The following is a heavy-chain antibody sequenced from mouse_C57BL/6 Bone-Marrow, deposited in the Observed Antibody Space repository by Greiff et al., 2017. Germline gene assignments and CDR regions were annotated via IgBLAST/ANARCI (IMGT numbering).Heavy chain of an antibody. D-gene: IGHD2-1*01. CDR2: IYPGDGDT. CDR3: ARSAQYGNYTWFAY. V-gene: IGHV1-82*01. J-gene: IGHJ3*01. Sequence: QVQLQQSGPELVKPGASVKISCKASGYAFSSSWMNWVKQRPGKGLEWIGRIYPGDGDTNYNGKFKGKATLTADKSSSTAYMQLSSLTSEDSAVYFCARSAQYGNYTWFAYWGQGTLVTVSA. CDR1: GYAFSSSW.